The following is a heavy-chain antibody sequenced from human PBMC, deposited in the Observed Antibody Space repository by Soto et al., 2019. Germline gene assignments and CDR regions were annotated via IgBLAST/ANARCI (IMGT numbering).Heavy chain of an antibody. CDR3: ARDVAVAGTPYYFDY. D-gene: IGHD6-19*01. J-gene: IGHJ4*02. V-gene: IGHV1-18*04. CDR1: GYTFTGYY. CDR2: ISAYNGNT. Sequence: ASVKVSCKASGYTFTGYYLHWVRQAPGQGLAWMGWISAYNGNTNYAQKLQGRVTMTTDTSTSTAYMELRSLRSDDTAVYYCARDVAVAGTPYYFDYWGQGTLVTVSS.